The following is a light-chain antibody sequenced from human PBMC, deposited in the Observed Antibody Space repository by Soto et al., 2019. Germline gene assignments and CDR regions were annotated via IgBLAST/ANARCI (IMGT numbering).Light chain of an antibody. CDR3: SSHTSTNTRV. CDR2: EVT. CDR1: SSDVGGYNY. J-gene: IGLJ3*02. V-gene: IGLV2-14*01. Sequence: QSALTQPASVSGSRGQSITISCTGTSSDVGGYNYVSWYQHHPGKAPKLLIYEVTNRPSGVSSRFSGSKSGNTASLTVSGLQAEDEADYYCSSHTSTNTRVFGGGTQLTVL.